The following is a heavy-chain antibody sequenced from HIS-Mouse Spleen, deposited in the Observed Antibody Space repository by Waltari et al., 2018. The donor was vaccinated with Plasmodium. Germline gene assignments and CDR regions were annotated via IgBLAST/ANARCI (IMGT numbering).Heavy chain of an antibody. V-gene: IGHV4-59*08. Sequence: QVQLQESGPGLVKPSETLSLTCTVSGGSISSYYWSWIRQPPGKGLEWIGYIYYSGSTNYNPSLKSRVTISVDTSKTQFSLKLSSVTAADTAVYYCARHRYSSSWYSYWGQGTLVTVSS. CDR2: IYYSGST. CDR1: GGSISSYY. CDR3: ARHRYSSSWYSY. D-gene: IGHD6-13*01. J-gene: IGHJ4*02.